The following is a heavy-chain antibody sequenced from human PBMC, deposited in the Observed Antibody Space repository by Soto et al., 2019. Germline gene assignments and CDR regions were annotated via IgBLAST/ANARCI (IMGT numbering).Heavy chain of an antibody. CDR2: ISAYNGNT. CDR3: ARLRHYDFWSGYYRGAFDI. Sequence: ASVKVSCKASGYTFTSYGISWVRQAPGQGLKWMGWISAYNGNTNYAQKLQGRVTMTTDTSTSTAYMELRSLRSDDTAVYYCARLRHYDFWSGYYRGAFDIWGQGTMVTVSS. D-gene: IGHD3-3*01. J-gene: IGHJ3*02. V-gene: IGHV1-18*01. CDR1: GYTFTSYG.